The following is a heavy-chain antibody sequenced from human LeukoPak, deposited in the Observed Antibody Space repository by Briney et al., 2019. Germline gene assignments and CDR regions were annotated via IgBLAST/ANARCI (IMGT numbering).Heavy chain of an antibody. CDR1: GASISSGDYY. J-gene: IGHJ4*02. V-gene: IGHV4-30-4*08. Sequence: KPSQTLSLTCTVSGASISSGDYYWSWIRQLPGKGLEWIGYIYYSGTTYYNPSLKSRITISVDTSKNQFSLKLSSVTAADTAVYYCARDDQFRWFDYWGQGTLVTVSS. CDR2: IYYSGTT. D-gene: IGHD2-21*01. CDR3: ARDDQFRWFDY.